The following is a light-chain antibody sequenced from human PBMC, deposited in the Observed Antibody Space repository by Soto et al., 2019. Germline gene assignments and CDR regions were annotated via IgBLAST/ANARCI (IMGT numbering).Light chain of an antibody. CDR1: QSVSSN. V-gene: IGKV3D-15*01. J-gene: IGKJ5*01. CDR3: QQYNEWPPFT. Sequence: DIVMTQSPATLSVSPGERATRSCRASQSVSSNLAWYQQKPGQAPRLLIYDTSNRATGIPARFSGSGSGTDFTLTISSLQSEDFAVYYCQQYNEWPPFTFGQGTRLEIK. CDR2: DTS.